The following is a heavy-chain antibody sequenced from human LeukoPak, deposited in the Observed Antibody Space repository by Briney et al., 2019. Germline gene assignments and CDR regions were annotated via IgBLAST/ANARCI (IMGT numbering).Heavy chain of an antibody. D-gene: IGHD2-2*01. Sequence: GVSLRLSCAASGFTFSDYYMSWIRHAPGGGLEGVSYISSRCSTIYYADSVKVRFTISRDNATNSLYLQMNSLNAEDTAVNSCARGSIVCSSTSCYPSGFDYWGQGTLVTVS. CDR1: GFTFSDYY. J-gene: IGHJ4*02. V-gene: IGHV3-11*01. CDR3: ARGSIVCSSTSCYPSGFDY. CDR2: ISSRCSTI.